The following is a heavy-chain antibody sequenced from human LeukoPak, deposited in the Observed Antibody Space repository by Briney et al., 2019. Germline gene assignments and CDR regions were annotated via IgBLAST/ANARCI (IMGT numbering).Heavy chain of an antibody. CDR3: ARVPFPFTYDILTQKQDGVWFDP. V-gene: IGHV4-61*02. D-gene: IGHD3-9*01. Sequence: SQTLSLTCTVSGGSISSGSYYWSWIRQPAGKGLEWIGRIYTSGSTNYNPSLKSRVTISVDTSKNQFSLKLSSVTAADTAVYYCARVPFPFTYDILTQKQDGVWFDPWGQGTLVTVSS. J-gene: IGHJ5*02. CDR1: GGSISSGSYY. CDR2: IYTSGST.